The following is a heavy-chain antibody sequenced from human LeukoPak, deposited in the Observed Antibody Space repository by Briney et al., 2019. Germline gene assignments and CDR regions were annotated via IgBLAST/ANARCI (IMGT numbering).Heavy chain of an antibody. D-gene: IGHD4-17*01. CDR1: GFTFDDYA. Sequence: GGSLRLSCAASGFTFDDYAMSWVRQAPGKGLEWVSGINWNGGSTGYADSVKGRFTISRDNAKSSLYLQMNSLRAEDTAVYYCATNDYGDYLFDYWGQGTLVTVSS. CDR3: ATNDYGDYLFDY. J-gene: IGHJ4*02. V-gene: IGHV3-20*04. CDR2: INWNGGST.